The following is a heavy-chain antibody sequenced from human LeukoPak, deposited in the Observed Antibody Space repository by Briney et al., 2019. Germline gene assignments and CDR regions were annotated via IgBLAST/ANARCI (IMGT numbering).Heavy chain of an antibody. V-gene: IGHV3-74*01. CDR3: ARDARIAVAGTTHFQH. CDR1: GFTFSAYW. D-gene: IGHD6-19*01. Sequence: GGSLRLSCAAYGFTFSAYWMHWVRQAPGKGLVWVSRINGDGSGTRYADSVKGRFTISRDNAKNSLYLQMNSLRAEDTAVYYCARDARIAVAGTTHFQHWGQGTLVTVSS. J-gene: IGHJ1*01. CDR2: INGDGSGT.